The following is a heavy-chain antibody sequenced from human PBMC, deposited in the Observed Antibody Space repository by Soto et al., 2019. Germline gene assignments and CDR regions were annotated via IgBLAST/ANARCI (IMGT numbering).Heavy chain of an antibody. CDR1: GGSISSYY. CDR2: IYYSGST. V-gene: IGHV4-59*01. CDR3: AREGCSGGSCYSGGEDAFDI. Sequence: SKTLSLTCTVSGGSISSYYWSWIRQPPGKGLEWIGYIYYSGSTNYNPSLKSRVTISVDTSKNQFSLKLSSVTAADTAVYYCAREGCSGGSCYSGGEDAFDIWGQGTMVTVS. D-gene: IGHD2-15*01. J-gene: IGHJ3*02.